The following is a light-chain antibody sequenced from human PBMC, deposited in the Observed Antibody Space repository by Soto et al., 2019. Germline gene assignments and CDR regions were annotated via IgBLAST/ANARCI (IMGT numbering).Light chain of an antibody. CDR1: QNVNTN. V-gene: IGKV3-15*01. J-gene: IGKJ4*01. CDR3: QQYNNWPRS. Sequence: EVVMTQSPATLSVSPGERATLSCRASQNVNTNLAWYKQKPGQSPRLLIYGATSRATGIPARFSGSGSGTEFTLTLSSLQSEDFAVYYCQQYNNWPRSFGGGTKVEIK. CDR2: GAT.